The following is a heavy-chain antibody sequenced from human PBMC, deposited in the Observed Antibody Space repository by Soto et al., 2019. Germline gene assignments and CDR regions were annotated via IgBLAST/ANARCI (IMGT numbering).Heavy chain of an antibody. CDR3: ARLRGREGYLSDY. CDR1: GYSFTNFW. J-gene: IGHJ4*02. CDR2: IYPGDSDT. Sequence: PGESLKISCKGSGYSFTNFWIGWVCQMPGKGLEWMGIIYPGDSDTRYSPSFQGQVTISADMSITTAYLQWSSLRASDTAMYYCARLRGREGYLSDYWGQGTLVTVSS. V-gene: IGHV5-51*01. D-gene: IGHD5-12*01.